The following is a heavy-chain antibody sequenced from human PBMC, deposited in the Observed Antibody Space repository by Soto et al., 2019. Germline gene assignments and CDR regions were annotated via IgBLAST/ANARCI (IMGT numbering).Heavy chain of an antibody. Sequence: EVQLLESGGDLIQPGGSLRLSCAASGFSFSSYSMSWVRQAPGKGLEWVSGMSATGGSTYYADSVKGRFIISRDNSRKTLYLPMNSLRADDTAVYYCAKAWRDTWQESAFDIWGLGTMVTVSA. CDR3: AKAWRDTWQESAFDI. V-gene: IGHV3-23*01. CDR1: GFSFSSYS. D-gene: IGHD5-18*01. CDR2: MSATGGST. J-gene: IGHJ3*02.